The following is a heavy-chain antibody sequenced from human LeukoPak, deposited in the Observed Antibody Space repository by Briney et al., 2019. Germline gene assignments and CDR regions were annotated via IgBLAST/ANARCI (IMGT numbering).Heavy chain of an antibody. D-gene: IGHD3-22*01. V-gene: IGHV4-34*01. CDR1: GGSFSGYY. CDR2: INHSGST. CDR3: ARGFYYYDDY. Sequence: PSETLSLTCAVYGGSFSGYYWSWIRQPPGKGLEWIGEINHSGSTNYNPSLKSRVTISVDTSKNQFSLKLSSVTAADTAVYYCARGFYYYDDYWGQGTLVTVSS. J-gene: IGHJ4*02.